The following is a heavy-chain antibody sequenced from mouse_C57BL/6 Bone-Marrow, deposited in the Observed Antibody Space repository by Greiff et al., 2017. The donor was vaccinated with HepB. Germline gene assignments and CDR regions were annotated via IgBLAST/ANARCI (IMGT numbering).Heavy chain of an antibody. CDR2: IWTGGGT. CDR3: VTTTGGFDY. D-gene: IGHD2-14*01. J-gene: IGHJ2*01. V-gene: IGHV2-9-1*01. Sequence: VKLMESGPGLVAPSQSLSITCTVSGFSLTSYAISWVRQPPGKGLEWLGVIWTGGGTNYNSALKSRLSISKDNSKSQVFLKMNSLQTDDTARYYCVTTTGGFDYWGQGTTLTVSS. CDR1: GFSLTSYA.